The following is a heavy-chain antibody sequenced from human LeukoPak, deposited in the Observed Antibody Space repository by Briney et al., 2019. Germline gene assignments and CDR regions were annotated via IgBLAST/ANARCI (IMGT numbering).Heavy chain of an antibody. CDR3: ARGYSYGSAYFDY. J-gene: IGHJ4*02. CDR2: ISYDGSNK. V-gene: IGHV3-30-3*01. D-gene: IGHD5-18*01. Sequence: PGGSLRLSCAASGFTFSSYAMHWVRQAPGKGLEWVAVISYDGSNKYYADSVKGRFTISRDNSKNTLYLQMNSLRAEVTAVYYCARGYSYGSAYFDYWGQGTLVTVSS. CDR1: GFTFSSYA.